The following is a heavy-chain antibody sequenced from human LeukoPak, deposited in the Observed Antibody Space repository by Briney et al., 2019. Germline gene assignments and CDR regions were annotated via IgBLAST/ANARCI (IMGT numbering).Heavy chain of an antibody. CDR2: IYPGDSDT. J-gene: IGHJ4*02. Sequence: GESLKISCKGSGYSFTSYWIGWVRQMPGKGLEWMGIIYPGDSDTRYSPSFQGQVTISADKSISTAYLQWSSLKASDTAMYYCARLTGTVVTAPYFDYWGQGTLVTVSS. V-gene: IGHV5-51*01. D-gene: IGHD4-23*01. CDR1: GYSFTSYW. CDR3: ARLTGTVVTAPYFDY.